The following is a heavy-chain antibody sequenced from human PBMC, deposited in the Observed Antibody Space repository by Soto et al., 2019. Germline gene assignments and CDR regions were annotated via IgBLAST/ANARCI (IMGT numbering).Heavy chain of an antibody. Sequence: GGSLRLSCAASGFTFSSYGMHWVRQAPGKGLEWVAVIWYDGSNKYYADSVKGRFTISRDNSKNTLYLQMNSLRAEDTAVYYCARDGWETIAVAAHYYMDVWGKGTTVTVSS. D-gene: IGHD6-19*01. CDR3: ARDGWETIAVAAHYYMDV. V-gene: IGHV3-33*01. CDR2: IWYDGSNK. CDR1: GFTFSSYG. J-gene: IGHJ6*03.